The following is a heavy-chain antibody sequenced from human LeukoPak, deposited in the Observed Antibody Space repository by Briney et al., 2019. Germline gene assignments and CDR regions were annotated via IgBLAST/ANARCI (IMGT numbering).Heavy chain of an antibody. J-gene: IGHJ4*02. V-gene: IGHV3-30-3*01. CDR3: ASGRATVTTLFDY. CDR2: ISYDGSNK. CDR1: GFTFSSYA. Sequence: GGSLRLSCAASGFTFSSYAMHWVRQAPGKGLEWVAVISYDGSNKYYADSVKGRFTISRDNSKNTLYLQMNSLRAEDAAVYYCASGRATVTTLFDYWGQGTLVTVPS. D-gene: IGHD4-17*01.